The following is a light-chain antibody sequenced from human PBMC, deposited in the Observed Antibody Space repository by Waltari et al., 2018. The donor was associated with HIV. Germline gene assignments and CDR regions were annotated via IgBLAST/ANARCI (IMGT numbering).Light chain of an antibody. J-gene: IGLJ3*02. CDR2: GNN. CDR3: HSYDSGLGAL. CDR1: TSNIGADYD. V-gene: IGLV1-40*01. Sequence: QSVLTQPPSVSGAPGQKVTISCTGSTSNIGADYDVHWYQPLPGRAPKVLIDGNNKRPAGIPDQFSGSKSGTSASLAIAGLQSDDEADYYCHSYDSGLGALFGGGTKVTVL.